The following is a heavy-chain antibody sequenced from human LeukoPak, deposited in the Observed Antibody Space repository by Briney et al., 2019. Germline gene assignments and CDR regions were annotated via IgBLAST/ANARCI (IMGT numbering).Heavy chain of an antibody. CDR3: AKELYSTTWFDY. Sequence: GRSLRLSCAASGFTSSSYGIHWVRQAPGKGLEWVAVISYDGTNKFYADSVKGRFTISRDNSKNTLFLQMNSLRAGDTAVYYCAKELYSTTWFDYWGQGTLVTVSS. D-gene: IGHD6-13*01. V-gene: IGHV3-30*18. CDR2: ISYDGTNK. CDR1: GFTSSSYG. J-gene: IGHJ5*01.